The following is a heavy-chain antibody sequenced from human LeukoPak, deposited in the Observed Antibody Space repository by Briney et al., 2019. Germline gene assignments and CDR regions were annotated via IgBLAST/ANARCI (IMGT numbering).Heavy chain of an antibody. Sequence: GGSLRLSCAASGFTFDDYAMHWVRQAPGKGLEWVSGISWNSGSIGYADSVKGRFTISRDNAKSSLYLQMNSLRAEDMALYYCARYGSSTSCYHLDAFDIWGQGTMVTVSS. V-gene: IGHV3-9*03. D-gene: IGHD2-2*01. CDR1: GFTFDDYA. CDR3: ARYGSSTSCYHLDAFDI. CDR2: ISWNSGSI. J-gene: IGHJ3*02.